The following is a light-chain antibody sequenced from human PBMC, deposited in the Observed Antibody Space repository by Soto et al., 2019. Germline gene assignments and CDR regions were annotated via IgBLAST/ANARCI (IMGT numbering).Light chain of an antibody. V-gene: IGLV1-44*01. Sequence: QPVLTQPPSASGTPGQRVTISCFGSSSNIGRSNVNWFQQVPGTAPKLLIYRNNQRPSGVPDRFSGSKSGTSASLAISGLQSEDEADYYCASWDHSLNCWVFGEGTKLTVL. CDR3: ASWDHSLNCWV. J-gene: IGLJ3*02. CDR2: RNN. CDR1: SSNIGRSN.